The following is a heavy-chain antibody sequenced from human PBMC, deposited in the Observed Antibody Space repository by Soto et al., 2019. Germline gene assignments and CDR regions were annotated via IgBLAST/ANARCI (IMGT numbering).Heavy chain of an antibody. CDR1: GGSISTEDFF. J-gene: IGHJ5*02. CDR3: ARYSGLQYHEHWNNWLDP. Sequence: SETLSLTCTVSGGSISTEDFFWTWIRQAPGKGLEWFGNIYVSGRTFYNPSRRGRISISMDTSTNQFSLKLTSVTAADTAVYFCARYSGLQYHEHWNNWLDPWGHGTLVTVSS. CDR2: IYVSGRT. V-gene: IGHV4-30-4*01. D-gene: IGHD1-1*01.